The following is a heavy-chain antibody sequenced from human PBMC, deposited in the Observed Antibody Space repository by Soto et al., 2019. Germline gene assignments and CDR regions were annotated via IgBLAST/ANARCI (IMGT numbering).Heavy chain of an antibody. CDR1: GGSISSYY. CDR2: IYYSGST. CDR3: ARRYGGNFDY. J-gene: IGHJ4*02. V-gene: IGHV4-59*01. D-gene: IGHD1-1*01. Sequence: QVQLQESGPGLVKPSETLSLTCTVSGGSISSYYWRWIRQPPGKGLEWIGYIYYSGSTNYNPSLKSRVTISVDTSKNQFSRKLSSVTAADTAVYYCARRYGGNFDYWGQGTLVTVSS.